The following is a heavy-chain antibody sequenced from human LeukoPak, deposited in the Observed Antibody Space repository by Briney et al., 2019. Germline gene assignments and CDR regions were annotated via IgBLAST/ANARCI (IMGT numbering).Heavy chain of an antibody. CDR2: MYLSGTT. CDR1: GXSXXSLDL. J-gene: IGHJ4*02. Sequence: XSLTXXXSGXSXXSLDLXSWVRQPPGKGLEWIGEMYLSGTTHSNPSVKSRVTISIDKSKNQFFLNLSSVTAADTAVYYCAGLVGRYSSGLYYYYFDYWGQGTLVTVSS. V-gene: IGHV4-4*02. D-gene: IGHD3-22*01. CDR3: AGLVGRYSSGLYYYYFDY.